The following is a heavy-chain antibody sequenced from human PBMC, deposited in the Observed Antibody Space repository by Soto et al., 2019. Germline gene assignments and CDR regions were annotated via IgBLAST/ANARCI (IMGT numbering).Heavy chain of an antibody. D-gene: IGHD1-20*01. CDR2: IYPGDSDT. CDR3: GVAQYNWNMGWFGP. CDR1: GYRVTSYW. V-gene: IGHV5-51*01. Sequence: GESLKISCKASGYRVTSYWIAWVRQTPVKGLEWMGIIYPGDSDTRYSPSFQGQVTISADKSTSTAYLQWSGLKASDTAMYYCGVAQYNWNMGWFGPWGQGTLVTVSS. J-gene: IGHJ5*02.